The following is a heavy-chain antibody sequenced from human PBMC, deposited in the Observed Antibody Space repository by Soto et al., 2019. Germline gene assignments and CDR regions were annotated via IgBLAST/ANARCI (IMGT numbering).Heavy chain of an antibody. J-gene: IGHJ4*02. CDR1: GFTFSDYY. CDR3: TRSITGTTSSDY. V-gene: IGHV3-72*01. D-gene: IGHD1-7*01. CDR2: SRDKGNSYST. Sequence: EVQLVESGGGLVQPGGSLRLSCAGSGFTFSDYYIDWVRQAPGKGLEWVGRSRDKGNSYSTDYAASAKGRFTISRDAPKNSLFLQMNSLKTEDTALYYCTRSITGTTSSDYWGQGTLVTVSS.